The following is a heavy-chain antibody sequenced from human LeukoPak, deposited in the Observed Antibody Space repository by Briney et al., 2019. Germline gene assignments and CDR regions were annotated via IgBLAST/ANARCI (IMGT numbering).Heavy chain of an antibody. J-gene: IGHJ4*02. D-gene: IGHD6-6*01. Sequence: TGRSLRLSCVASGFTFDDYGMHWVRQAPGKGLEWVSGTSWNSGSIGYVDSVKGRFTISRDNAKNSLYLQMNSLRAEDTALYYCAKHLGSSFSSNFDYWGQGTLVTVSS. CDR3: AKHLGSSFSSNFDY. CDR1: GFTFDDYG. V-gene: IGHV3-9*01. CDR2: TSWNSGSI.